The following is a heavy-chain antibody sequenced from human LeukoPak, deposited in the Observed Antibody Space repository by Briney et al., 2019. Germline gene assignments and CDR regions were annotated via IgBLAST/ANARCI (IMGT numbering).Heavy chain of an antibody. J-gene: IGHJ4*02. Sequence: GSLRLSCAASGFTFSSHVINWVRQAPGKGLEWVSAISGSGGSTYYADSVKGRFTISRDNSKNTLSLQMNSLRAEDTAVYYCAKSNGWYYFDYWGQGTLVTVSS. CDR2: ISGSGGST. D-gene: IGHD6-19*01. V-gene: IGHV3-23*01. CDR1: GFTFSSHV. CDR3: AKSNGWYYFDY.